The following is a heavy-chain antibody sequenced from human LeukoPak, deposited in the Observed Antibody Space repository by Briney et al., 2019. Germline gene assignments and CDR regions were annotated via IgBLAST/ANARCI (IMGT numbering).Heavy chain of an antibody. D-gene: IGHD6-19*01. CDR1: GFTFNSYE. J-gene: IGHJ4*02. CDR3: ARGKYSSGWYPCVYFDY. Sequence: GGSLSLSCAASGFTFNSYEMNWLPQAPGEGLEGGSYISSSGSNIYYADSVKGRFTISRDNAKNSLYLQMNSVRAEDTAVYYCARGKYSSGWYPCVYFDYWGQGTLVTVSS. V-gene: IGHV3-48*03. CDR2: ISSSGSNI.